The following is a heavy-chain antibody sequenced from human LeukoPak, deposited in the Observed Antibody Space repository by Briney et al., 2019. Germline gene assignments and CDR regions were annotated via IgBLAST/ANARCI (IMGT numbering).Heavy chain of an antibody. CDR3: ARDGDGYPMPFDY. CDR2: IYSGGTT. CDR1: GFTVSGNY. J-gene: IGHJ4*02. V-gene: IGHV3-53*01. D-gene: IGHD5-24*01. Sequence: GGSLRLSCAVSGFTVSGNYMSWVRQAPGKGLEWVSLIYSGGTTYYADSVKGRFTISRDNAKNTLWLQMNSLRAEDTAVYYCARDGDGYPMPFDYWGQGTLVTVSS.